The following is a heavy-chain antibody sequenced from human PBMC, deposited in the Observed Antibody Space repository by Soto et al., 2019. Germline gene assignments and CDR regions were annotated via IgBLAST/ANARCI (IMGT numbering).Heavy chain of an antibody. V-gene: IGHV4-39*01. D-gene: IGHD1-7*01. J-gene: IGHJ4*02. CDR1: GGSISSSDYY. Sequence: SETLSLTCTVSGGSISSSDYYWGWIRQSPGKGLEWIGSIYYSGTSFYDPSLKSRLSMSVDTSKNQFSLRLSSVTAADTAVYYCARQARGTTWSDFDYWGQGTLVTSPQ. CDR2: IYYSGTS. CDR3: ARQARGTTWSDFDY.